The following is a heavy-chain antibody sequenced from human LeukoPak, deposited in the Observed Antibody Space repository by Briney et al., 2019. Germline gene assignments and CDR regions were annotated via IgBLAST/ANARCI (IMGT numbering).Heavy chain of an antibody. V-gene: IGHV4-59*01. J-gene: IGHJ4*02. CDR1: GGSISSYY. CDR2: IYYSGST. D-gene: IGHD6-19*01. Sequence: PSETLPLTCTVSGGSISSYYWSWIRQPPGKGLEWIGYIYYSGSTNYNPSLKSRVTISVDTSKNQFSLKLSSVTAADTAVYYCARVRHSSGRFDYWGQGTLVTVSS. CDR3: ARVRHSSGRFDY.